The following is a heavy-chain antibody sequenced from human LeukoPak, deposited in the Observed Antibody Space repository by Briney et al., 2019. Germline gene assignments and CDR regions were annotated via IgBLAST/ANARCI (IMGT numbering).Heavy chain of an antibody. Sequence: SETLSLTRAVYGGSFSGYYWSWIRQPPGKGLEWIGEINRSGSTNYNPSLKSRVTTSVDTSKNQFSLKLSSVTAADTAVYYCARARSWYGRFDYWGQGTLVTVSS. D-gene: IGHD6-13*01. CDR3: ARARSWYGRFDY. J-gene: IGHJ4*02. V-gene: IGHV4-34*01. CDR2: INRSGST. CDR1: GGSFSGYY.